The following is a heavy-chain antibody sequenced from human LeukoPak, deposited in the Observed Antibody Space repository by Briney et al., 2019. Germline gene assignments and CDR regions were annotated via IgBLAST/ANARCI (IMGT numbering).Heavy chain of an antibody. J-gene: IGHJ4*02. D-gene: IGHD3-3*01. V-gene: IGHV3-15*01. CDR2: SKKKTDGATT. CDR3: TWSGLKIES. Sequence: PGGSLRLSCAASGFTLSNARMSWVRQATGQGMEWLGQSKKKTDGATTSYAAPVKDRFTISRDDSKNTLFLKMNSLNTEDTALYYCTWSGLKIESWGQGTLVTVSS. CDR1: GFTLSNAR.